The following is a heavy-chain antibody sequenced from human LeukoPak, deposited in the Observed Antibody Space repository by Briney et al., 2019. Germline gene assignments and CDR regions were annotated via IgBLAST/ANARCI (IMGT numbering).Heavy chain of an antibody. CDR3: VRQSRAAAGVAVYNWFDP. CDR2: IYTSAST. V-gene: IGHV4-61*02. Sequence: SETLSLTCTVSGGSISSGSYYWSWIRQPAGKGLEWIGRIYTSASTNYNPSLKSRVTISVDTSKNQFSPKLSSVTAADTAVYYCVRQSRAAAGVAVYNWFDPWGQGTLVTVSS. CDR1: GGSISSGSYY. D-gene: IGHD6-13*01. J-gene: IGHJ5*02.